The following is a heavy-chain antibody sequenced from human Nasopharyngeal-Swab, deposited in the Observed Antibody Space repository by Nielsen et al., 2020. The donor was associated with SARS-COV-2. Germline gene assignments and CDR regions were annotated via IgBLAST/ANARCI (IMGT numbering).Heavy chain of an antibody. J-gene: IGHJ4*02. D-gene: IGHD5-12*01. CDR2: IKEDGTEK. CDR1: GFTFSDYW. V-gene: IGHV3-7*01. Sequence: GESLKISCAGSGFTFSDYWMTWVRQAPGKGLEWLANIKEDGTEKYYVDSVKGRFIISRDNAKNSLYLQLNSLRAEDTAVYYCARDPRPNSGPRNPYNYWGQGILVTVSS. CDR3: ARDPRPNSGPRNPYNY.